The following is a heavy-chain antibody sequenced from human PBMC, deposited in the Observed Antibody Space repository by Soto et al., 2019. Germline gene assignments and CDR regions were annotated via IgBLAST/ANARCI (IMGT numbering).Heavy chain of an antibody. V-gene: IGHV1-58*01. CDR3: AAPSGGYSYAFDI. D-gene: IGHD5-18*01. Sequence: SVKVSCRASGFTFTSSAVQWVRQARGQRLEWIGWIVVGSGNTNYAQKFQERVTITRDMSTSTAYMELSSLRSEDTAVYYCAAPSGGYSYAFDIWGQGTMVTVSS. J-gene: IGHJ3*02. CDR2: IVVGSGNT. CDR1: GFTFTSSA.